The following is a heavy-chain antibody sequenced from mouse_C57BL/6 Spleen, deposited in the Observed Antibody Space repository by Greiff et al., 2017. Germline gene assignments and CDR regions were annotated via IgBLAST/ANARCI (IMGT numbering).Heavy chain of an antibody. CDR3: ARDDGSSYGYFDV. J-gene: IGHJ1*03. D-gene: IGHD1-1*01. CDR1: GFTFSSYA. V-gene: IGHV5-4*01. CDR2: ISDGGSYT. Sequence: VKVEESGGGLVKPGGSLKLSCAASGFTFSSYAMSWVRQTPEKRLEWVATISDGGSYTYYPDNVKGRFTISRDNAKNNLYLQMSHLKSEDTAMYYCARDDGSSYGYFDVWGTGTTVTVSS.